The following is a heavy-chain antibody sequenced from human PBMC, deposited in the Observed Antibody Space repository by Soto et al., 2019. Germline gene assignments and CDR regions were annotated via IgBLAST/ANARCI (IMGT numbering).Heavy chain of an antibody. V-gene: IGHV1-2*04. D-gene: IGHD5-18*01. CDR1: RYTFTGYY. J-gene: IGHJ6*02. CDR2: INPNSGGT. CDR3: ASAYSYGNYYYYGMDV. Sequence: ASVKVSCKASRYTFTGYYMHWVRHAPGQGLEWMGWINPNSGGTNYAQKFQGWVTMTRDTSISTAYMELSRLRSDDTAVYYCASAYSYGNYYYYGMDVWGQGTTVTVSS.